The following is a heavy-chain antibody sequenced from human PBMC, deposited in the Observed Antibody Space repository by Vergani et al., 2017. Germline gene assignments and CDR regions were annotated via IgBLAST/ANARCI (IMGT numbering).Heavy chain of an antibody. Sequence: EVQLVESGGGLVQPGRSLRLSCAASGFTFDDYAMHWVRQAPGKGLGWVSGISWNSGSIGYADSVKGRFTISRDNAKNSLYLQMNSLRAEDTALYYCAKDIIIAARPGSAFDIWGQGTMVTVSS. CDR2: ISWNSGSI. CDR1: GFTFDDYA. J-gene: IGHJ3*02. V-gene: IGHV3-9*01. D-gene: IGHD6-6*01. CDR3: AKDIIIAARPGSAFDI.